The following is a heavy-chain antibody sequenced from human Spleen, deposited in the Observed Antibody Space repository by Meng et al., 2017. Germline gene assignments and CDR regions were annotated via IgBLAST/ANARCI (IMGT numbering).Heavy chain of an antibody. Sequence: ASVKVSCKPSGYNFPDYYIHWARQAPGQGLEWMGRIDPKNGDTHYAQRFQGRVTMTGDTSISTAYMELSGLRSDDTAMYYCARDEDISAAGKLFGDYWGQGTLVTVSS. V-gene: IGHV1-2*06. CDR3: ARDEDISAAGKLFGDY. D-gene: IGHD6-13*01. CDR1: GYNFPDYY. CDR2: IDPKNGDT. J-gene: IGHJ4*02.